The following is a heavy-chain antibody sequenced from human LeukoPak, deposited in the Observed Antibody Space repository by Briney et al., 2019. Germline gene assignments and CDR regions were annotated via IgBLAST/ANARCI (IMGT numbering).Heavy chain of an antibody. CDR2: INHSGST. V-gene: IGHV4-39*07. Sequence: SETLSLTCTVSGGSISSSSYYWGWIRQPPGKGLEWIGEINHSGSTNYNPSLKSRVTISVDTSKNQFSLKLSSVTAADTAVYYCARGRRSSTSNTTNWFDPWGQGTLVTVSS. J-gene: IGHJ5*02. D-gene: IGHD2-2*01. CDR1: GGSISSSSYY. CDR3: ARGRRSSTSNTTNWFDP.